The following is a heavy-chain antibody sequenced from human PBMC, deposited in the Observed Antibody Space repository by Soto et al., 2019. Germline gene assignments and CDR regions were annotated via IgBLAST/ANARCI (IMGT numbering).Heavy chain of an antibody. V-gene: IGHV4-39*07. D-gene: IGHD1-26*01. CDR3: ARRGQWELPNNPFDY. Sequence: SETLSLTCTVSGGSISSSSYYWGWIRQPPGKGLEWIAQINYSGIANYNPSLKSRVTISVHTSKSQFSLELSSVTAADTAVYYCARRGQWELPNNPFDYWGQGTLVTVSS. CDR2: INYSGIA. CDR1: GGSISSSSYY. J-gene: IGHJ4*02.